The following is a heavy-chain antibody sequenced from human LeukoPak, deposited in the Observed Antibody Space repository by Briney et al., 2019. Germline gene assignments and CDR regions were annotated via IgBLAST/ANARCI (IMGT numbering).Heavy chain of an antibody. Sequence: WGSLRLSCAASGFTVSSNYMSWVRQAAGKGLEWLSVIYSGGNTYYAESVRGRFTVSRDNSKNTLYLQMNSLRAEDTAVYYCARGDGYNNAFDIWGQGTMVTVSS. D-gene: IGHD5-24*01. V-gene: IGHV3-53*01. CDR3: ARGDGYNNAFDI. CDR2: IYSGGNT. J-gene: IGHJ3*02. CDR1: GFTVSSNY.